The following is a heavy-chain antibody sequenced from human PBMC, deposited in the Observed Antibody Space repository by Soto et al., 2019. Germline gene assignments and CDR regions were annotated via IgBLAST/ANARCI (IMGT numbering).Heavy chain of an antibody. V-gene: IGHV1-18*04. D-gene: IGHD4-17*01. CDR1: GYTFTSYG. CDR2: ISAYNGNT. Sequence: QVQLVQSGAEVKKPGASVKVSCKASGYTFTSYGISWVRQAPGQGLEWMGWISAYNGNTNYAQKLQGRVTMTTDTATSTAYMELRSLRSDDTAVYYCARDQPGGDYVGWFDPWGQGTLVTVSS. CDR3: ARDQPGGDYVGWFDP. J-gene: IGHJ5*02.